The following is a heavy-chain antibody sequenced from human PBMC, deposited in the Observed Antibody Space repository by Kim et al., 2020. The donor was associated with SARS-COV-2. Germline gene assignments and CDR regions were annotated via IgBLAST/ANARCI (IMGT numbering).Heavy chain of an antibody. D-gene: IGHD3-3*01. Sequence: GRFTISRDNSKNSLYLQMNSLKAEDTAVYYCARDRQITIFGVPSTGGFDPWGQGTLVTVSS. CDR3: ARDRQITIFGVPSTGGFDP. J-gene: IGHJ5*02. V-gene: IGHV3-30*13.